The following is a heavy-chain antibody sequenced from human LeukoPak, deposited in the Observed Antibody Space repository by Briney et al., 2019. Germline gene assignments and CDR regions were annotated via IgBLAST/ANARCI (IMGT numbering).Heavy chain of an antibody. CDR1: GGTFSSYA. CDR2: IIPIFGTA. D-gene: IGHD3-3*01. J-gene: IGHJ6*03. Sequence: ASVKVSCKASGGTFSSYAISWVRQAPGQGLEWMGGIIPIFGTANYAQKFQGRVTITADESTSTAYMELSSLRSEDTAVYYCARGLYYDFWSGYYRTGYYMDVWGKGTTVIVSS. V-gene: IGHV1-69*13. CDR3: ARGLYYDFWSGYYRTGYYMDV.